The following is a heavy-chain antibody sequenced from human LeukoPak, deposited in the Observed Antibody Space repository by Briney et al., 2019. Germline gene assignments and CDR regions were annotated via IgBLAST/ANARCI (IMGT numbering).Heavy chain of an antibody. V-gene: IGHV1-18*04. CDR1: GYTFTSYG. Sequence: ASVKVSCKASGYTFTSYGISWVRQAPGQGLDWMGWVSAYNGDTNYAQRFQGRVTMTTDASTSTAYMELRSLRSDDTAVYYCARDCSTSCCPPFNYWGQGTLVTVSP. CDR2: VSAYNGDT. J-gene: IGHJ4*02. D-gene: IGHD2-2*01. CDR3: ARDCSTSCCPPFNY.